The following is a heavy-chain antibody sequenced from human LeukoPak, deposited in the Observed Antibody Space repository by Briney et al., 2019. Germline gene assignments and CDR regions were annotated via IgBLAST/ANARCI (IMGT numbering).Heavy chain of an antibody. J-gene: IGHJ4*02. CDR1: GYTFTGYY. Sequence: ASVKVSCKASGYTFTGYYMHWVRQAPGQGLEWMGRINPNSGGTNYAQKFQGRVTMTRDTSISTAYMELSRLRSDDTAVYYCAIGYCSGGSCYSEFDHWGQGTLVTVSS. CDR2: INPNSGGT. CDR3: AIGYCSGGSCYSEFDH. V-gene: IGHV1-2*06. D-gene: IGHD2-15*01.